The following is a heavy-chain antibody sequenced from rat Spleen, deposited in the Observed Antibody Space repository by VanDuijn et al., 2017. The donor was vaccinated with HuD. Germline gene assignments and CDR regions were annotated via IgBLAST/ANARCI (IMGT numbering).Heavy chain of an antibody. Sequence: EVQLVESDGGLVQPGRSLKLSCAASGFTFSDYYMAWVRQAPTKGLEWVATISYDGSSTYYRDSVKGRFTISRDNAKSTLYLQMDSLRSEDTATYYCARHLYSSYVMDAWCQGASVTVSS. CDR2: ISYDGSST. J-gene: IGHJ4*01. CDR3: ARHLYSSYVMDA. D-gene: IGHD1-2*01. CDR1: GFTFSDYY. V-gene: IGHV5-29*01.